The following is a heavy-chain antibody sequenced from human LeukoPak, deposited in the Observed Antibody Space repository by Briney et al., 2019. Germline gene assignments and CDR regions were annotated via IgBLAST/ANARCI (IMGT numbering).Heavy chain of an antibody. CDR2: TRYDGSNK. J-gene: IGHJ4*02. CDR1: GFTFSSYG. V-gene: IGHV3-30*02. Sequence: GGSLRLSCAASGFTFSSYGMHWVRQAPGKGLEWVAFTRYDGSNKYYADSVKGRFTISRDNSKNTLYLQMNSLRAEDTAVYYCATPATMVRGVGERVFDYWGQGTLVTVSS. D-gene: IGHD3-10*01. CDR3: ATPATMVRGVGERVFDY.